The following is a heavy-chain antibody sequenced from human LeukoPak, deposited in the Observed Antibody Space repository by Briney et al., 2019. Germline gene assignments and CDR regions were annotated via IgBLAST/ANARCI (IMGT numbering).Heavy chain of an antibody. CDR1: GFTFSSYG. CDR2: KRYDGSNK. CDR3: AKRSSSNKASSPFDY. V-gene: IGHV3-30*02. Sequence: GGSLRLSCAASGFTFSSYGMHWVRQAPGKGLELVAFKRYDGSNKYYADSVKGRFTISRDNSKNTLYLQMNSLRAEDTAVYYCAKRSSSNKASSPFDYWGQGTLVTVSS. D-gene: IGHD6-13*01. J-gene: IGHJ4*02.